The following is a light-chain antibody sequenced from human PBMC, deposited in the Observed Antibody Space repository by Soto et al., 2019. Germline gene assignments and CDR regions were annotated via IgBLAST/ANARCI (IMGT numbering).Light chain of an antibody. Sequence: QSALTQLDCVSASLGESVTISCTGTNTDIGGYNYVSWYQQHPGKAPKLVIYDVTSRPSGIPNRFSGSKSGFTASLTISGLQAEDDAHYFCSSYRAYRTLEVFGTGTKVTVL. CDR3: SSYRAYRTLEV. V-gene: IGLV2-14*03. J-gene: IGLJ1*01. CDR2: DVT. CDR1: NTDIGGYNY.